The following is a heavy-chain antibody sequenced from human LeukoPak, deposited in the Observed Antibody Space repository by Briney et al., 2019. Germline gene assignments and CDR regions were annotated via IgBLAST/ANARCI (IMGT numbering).Heavy chain of an antibody. CDR3: ARAGDGEIFDY. D-gene: IGHD4-17*01. J-gene: IGHJ4*02. V-gene: IGHV4-34*01. CDR1: GGSFSGYY. Sequence: SETLSLTCAVYGGSFSGYYWSWIRQPPGKGLEWIGEINHSGSTNYNPSLKSRVTISVDTSKNQFSLKLSSVTAAATAVYYCARAGDGEIFDYWGQGTLVTVSS. CDR2: INHSGST.